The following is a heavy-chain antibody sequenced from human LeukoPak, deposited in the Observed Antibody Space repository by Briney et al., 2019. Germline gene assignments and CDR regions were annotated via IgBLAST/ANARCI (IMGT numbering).Heavy chain of an antibody. V-gene: IGHV3-73*01. CDR3: TRLESGMDV. J-gene: IGHJ6*04. CDR1: GFAFSGSA. D-gene: IGHD1-1*01. Sequence: GGSLRLSCAASGFAFSGSALHWVRQASGKGLEWVGRIKSKANNYATAYAASVNGRFTVSRDDSKNTAYLQMNSLKTEDTAVYYCTRLESGMDVWGRRTTVTVSS. CDR2: IKSKANNYAT.